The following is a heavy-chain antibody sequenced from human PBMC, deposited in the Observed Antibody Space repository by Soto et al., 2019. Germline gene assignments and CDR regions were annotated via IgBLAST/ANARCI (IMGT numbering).Heavy chain of an antibody. D-gene: IGHD3-10*01. V-gene: IGHV4-59*08. CDR2: IYYSGNT. CDR3: ARLVYYGSGSYYYFDH. CDR1: GGSISSYY. J-gene: IGHJ4*02. Sequence: SSETLSLTCTVSGGSISSYYWSWIRQPPGKGLEWIGYIYYSGNTNYNPSLKSRVTISVDTSKNQFSLKLSSVTAADTAVYYCARLVYYGSGSYYYFDHWGQGTPVTVSS.